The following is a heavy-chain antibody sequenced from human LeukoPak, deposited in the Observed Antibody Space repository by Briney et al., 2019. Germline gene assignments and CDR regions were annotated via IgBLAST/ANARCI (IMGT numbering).Heavy chain of an antibody. D-gene: IGHD3-10*01. CDR1: GGSFSGYY. J-gene: IGHJ4*02. Sequence: SGTLSLTCAVYGGSFSGYYWSWIRQPPGKGLEWIGEINHSGSTNYNPSLKSRVTISVDTSKNQFSLKLSSVTAADTAVYYCARDTMVRGVTSPQASTFFDYWGQGTLVTVSS. CDR2: INHSGST. V-gene: IGHV4-34*01. CDR3: ARDTMVRGVTSPQASTFFDY.